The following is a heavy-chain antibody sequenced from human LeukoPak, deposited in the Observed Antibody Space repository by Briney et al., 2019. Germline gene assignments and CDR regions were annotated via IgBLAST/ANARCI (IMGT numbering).Heavy chain of an antibody. V-gene: IGHV3-21*01. D-gene: IGHD3-10*01. CDR2: ISSSSSYI. CDR1: GFTFSSYS. CDR3: ARDWVAGVPFDAFDI. J-gene: IGHJ3*02. Sequence: PGGSLRLSCAASGFTFSSYSMNWVRQAPGKGLEWVSSISSSSSYIYYADSVKGRFTISRDNAKNSLYLQMNSLRAEDTAMYYCARDWVAGVPFDAFDIWGQGTMVSVSS.